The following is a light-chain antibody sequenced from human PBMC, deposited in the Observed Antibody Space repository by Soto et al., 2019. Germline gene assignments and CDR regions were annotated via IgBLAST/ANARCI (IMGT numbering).Light chain of an antibody. CDR3: AAWDDSLSGGV. Sequence: QSVLTQPPSASGTPGQRGTISCSGSSSNIGSNYVYWDQQLPGTAPKLLLYSNNQRPSGVPDRFSGPKSGTSASLAISGPRSEDEADYYCAAWDDSLSGGVFGTGTKVTVL. CDR1: SSNIGSNY. V-gene: IGLV1-47*02. J-gene: IGLJ1*01. CDR2: SNN.